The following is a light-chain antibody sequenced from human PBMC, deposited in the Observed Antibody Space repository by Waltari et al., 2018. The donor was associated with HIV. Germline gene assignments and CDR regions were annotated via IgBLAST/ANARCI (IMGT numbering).Light chain of an antibody. V-gene: IGLV3-1*01. Sequence: SYELTPPPSVSVSPGQPASITCAGEKLGAKYACWYQQKPGQSPVVVIYQDRKRPSGIPERISGSNSGNTATLTINGTQAMDEADYYCQAWDSSTVIVGGGTRLTVL. CDR3: QAWDSSTVI. CDR2: QDR. CDR1: KLGAKY. J-gene: IGLJ2*01.